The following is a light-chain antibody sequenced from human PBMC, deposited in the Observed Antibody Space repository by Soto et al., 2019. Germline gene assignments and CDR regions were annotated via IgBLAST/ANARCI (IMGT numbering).Light chain of an antibody. CDR3: AAWDDSLNGPA. J-gene: IGLJ3*02. Sequence: QSVLTQPPSASGTPGQTVTISCSGSSSNIGSHSVNWYQQLPGTAPKLIIYKNNQRPSGVPDRFSDSKSGTSASLAISGLQSGDEADYYCAAWDDSLNGPAFGGGTKVTVL. CDR2: KNN. V-gene: IGLV1-44*01. CDR1: SSNIGSHS.